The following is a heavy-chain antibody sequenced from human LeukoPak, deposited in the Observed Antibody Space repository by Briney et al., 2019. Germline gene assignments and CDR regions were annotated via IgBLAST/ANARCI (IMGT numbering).Heavy chain of an antibody. V-gene: IGHV4-4*07. CDR3: AREGYSSSWSKRGNWFDP. CDR2: IYTSGST. Sequence: PSETLSLTCTVSGGPISSYYWSWIRQPAGKGLEWIGRIYTSGSTNYNPSLKSRVTMSVDTSKNQFSLKLSSVTAADAAVYYCAREGYSSSWSKRGNWFDPWGQGTLVTVSS. CDR1: GGPISSYY. D-gene: IGHD6-13*01. J-gene: IGHJ5*02.